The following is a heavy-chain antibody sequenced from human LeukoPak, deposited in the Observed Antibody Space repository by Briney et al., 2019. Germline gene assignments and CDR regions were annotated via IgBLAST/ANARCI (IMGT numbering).Heavy chain of an antibody. D-gene: IGHD3-22*01. V-gene: IGHV5-10-1*01. CDR2: IDPSDSYT. J-gene: IGHJ3*02. Sequence: GESLKITCKGSGYSFTNYWITWVRQMPGKGLEWMGRIDPSDSYTNYSPSFQGHVTISADKSITTAYLQWSSLKASDTAMYYCARLEYYYDSTGTRHDAFDIWGQGTMVTVSS. CDR3: ARLEYYYDSTGTRHDAFDI. CDR1: GYSFTNYW.